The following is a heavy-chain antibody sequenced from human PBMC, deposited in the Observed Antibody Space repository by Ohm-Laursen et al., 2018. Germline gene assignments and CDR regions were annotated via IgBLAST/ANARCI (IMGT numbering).Heavy chain of an antibody. CDR3: ARDYYDSSGYYSPDY. CDR1: GYTFTSYY. CDR2: INPSGGST. Sequence: ASVKVSCKASGYTFTSYYMHWVRQAPGQGLEWMGIINPSGGSTSYAQKFQGRVTMTRDTSTSTVYMELSSLRFEDTAVYYCARDYYDSSGYYSPDYWGQGTLVTVSS. D-gene: IGHD3-22*01. J-gene: IGHJ4*02. V-gene: IGHV1-46*01.